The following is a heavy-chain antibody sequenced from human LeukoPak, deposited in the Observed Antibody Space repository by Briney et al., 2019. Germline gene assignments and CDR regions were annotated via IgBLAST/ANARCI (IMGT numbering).Heavy chain of an antibody. Sequence: SETLSLTCSVSGGSTNSYYWSWIRQSGGKGLEWIGRIYSSGSTVYNPSLNSRLTMSIDTSKNQFFLTLKSVTATDTAVYYCARVKASSTSWTFDQWGQGALVTVSS. CDR2: IYSSGST. V-gene: IGHV4-4*07. J-gene: IGHJ4*02. D-gene: IGHD2-2*01. CDR3: ARVKASSTSWTFDQ. CDR1: GGSTNSYY.